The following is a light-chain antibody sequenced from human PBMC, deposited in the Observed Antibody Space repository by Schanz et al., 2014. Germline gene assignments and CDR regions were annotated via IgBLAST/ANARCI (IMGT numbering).Light chain of an antibody. Sequence: EIVMTQSPATLSVSPGERATLSCRASQSVSSNLAWYQQKPGQAPRLLIYGASTRATGIPARFSGSRSGTEFTLTISSLQSEDFAVYYCQQYYNWPPEYTFGQGTKLEIK. J-gene: IGKJ2*01. CDR3: QQYYNWPPEYT. CDR1: QSVSSN. CDR2: GAS. V-gene: IGKV3-15*01.